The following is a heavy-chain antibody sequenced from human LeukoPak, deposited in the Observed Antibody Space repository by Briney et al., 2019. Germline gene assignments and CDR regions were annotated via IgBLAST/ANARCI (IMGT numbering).Heavy chain of an antibody. Sequence: GGSLRLSCVASGFTVSANYMSWVRQAPGKGLECVSVIYSTGSTNYADSVKGRFTISRDNSKNTLYLQMNNLRAEDTAVYYCAGYSSGRQIYYFDYWGQGTLVTVSS. V-gene: IGHV3-66*01. CDR1: GFTVSANY. J-gene: IGHJ4*02. CDR2: IYSTGST. D-gene: IGHD6-19*01. CDR3: AGYSSGRQIYYFDY.